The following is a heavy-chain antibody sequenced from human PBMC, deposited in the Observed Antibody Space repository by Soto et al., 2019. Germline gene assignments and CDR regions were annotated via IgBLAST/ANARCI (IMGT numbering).Heavy chain of an antibody. CDR3: ARGRSSSGYGYYYGMDV. V-gene: IGHV4-34*01. CDR1: GGSFSGYY. D-gene: IGHD3-22*01. J-gene: IGHJ6*02. Sequence: PSETLSLTCAVYGGSFSGYYWSWIRQPPGKGLEWIGEINHSGSTNYNPSLKSRVTISVDTSKNQFSLKLSSVTAADTAVYYCARGRSSSGYGYYYGMDVWGQGTTVTVSS. CDR2: INHSGST.